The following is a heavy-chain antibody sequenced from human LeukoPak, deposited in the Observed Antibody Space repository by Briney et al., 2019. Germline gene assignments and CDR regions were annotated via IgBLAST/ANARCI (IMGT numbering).Heavy chain of an antibody. CDR3: AKGSGWPPYFFDY. J-gene: IGHJ4*02. CDR2: ISASGGST. Sequence: GGSLRLSCAASGLTFTNYAMTWVRQAPGKGLEWVSGISASGGSTSYADSVKGRFTISRDNSKNTLHLQMKSLRAEDTAVYYCAKGSGWPPYFFDYWGQGTLVTVSS. CDR1: GLTFTNYA. V-gene: IGHV3-23*01. D-gene: IGHD6-19*01.